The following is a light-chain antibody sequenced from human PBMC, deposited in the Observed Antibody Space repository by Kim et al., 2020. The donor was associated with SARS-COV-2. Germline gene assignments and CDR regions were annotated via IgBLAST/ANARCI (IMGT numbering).Light chain of an antibody. CDR1: NDNIGGNT. Sequence: GQKIRISGSGSNDNIGGNTVNWYQQVPGTAPKRLIHQDVERPSGVPERFSGSKSGTSASLAISGLQSDDEAVYICASWDDSLSAYVFGPGTTVTVL. CDR3: ASWDDSLSAYV. V-gene: IGLV1-44*01. CDR2: QDV. J-gene: IGLJ1*01.